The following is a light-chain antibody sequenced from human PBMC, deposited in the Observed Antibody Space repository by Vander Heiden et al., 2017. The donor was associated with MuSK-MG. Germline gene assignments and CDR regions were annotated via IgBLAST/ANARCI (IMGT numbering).Light chain of an antibody. CDR2: EGR. V-gene: IGLV2-14*01. CDR1: SSDVGGYNY. Sequence: QSALTQPASVSGSPGQSITLSCTGTSSDVGGYNYVSWYQQHPGKAPNIMSDEGRNRPSGVSNRFSGAKYGNTASPTIYGLQAEDEADEDCCAYKSNSTRGMGVFGTGTKVTVL. J-gene: IGLJ1*01. CDR3: CAYKSNSTRGMGV.